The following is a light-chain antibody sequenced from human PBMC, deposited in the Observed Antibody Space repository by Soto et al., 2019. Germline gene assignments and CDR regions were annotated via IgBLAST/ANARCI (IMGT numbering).Light chain of an antibody. CDR1: QRVGSSY. Sequence: IVVTQSPGTLSLSPGERASLSCRASQRVGSSYLAWYQHKPDQAPRLLIYGASGRATGTPDRFSGSGSGTDFTLTISSVEPEDFAVYICQQRSNWPPTFCQGTRLEI. J-gene: IGKJ5*01. CDR2: GAS. V-gene: IGKV3D-20*02. CDR3: QQRSNWPPT.